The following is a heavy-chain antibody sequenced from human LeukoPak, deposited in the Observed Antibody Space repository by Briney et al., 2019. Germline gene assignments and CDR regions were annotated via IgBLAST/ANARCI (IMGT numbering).Heavy chain of an antibody. V-gene: IGHV3-11*04. CDR3: AKAHYRVYPYFDY. CDR1: GFTFTDYY. D-gene: IGHD3-10*01. CDR2: ISGSGGTI. Sequence: GGSLRLSCAASGFTFTDYYMSWIRQAPGKGLECVSYISGSGGTIYYADSVEGRFTISRDNAKNSLYLQMNSLRAEDTAVYYCAKAHYRVYPYFDYWGQGTLVTVSS. J-gene: IGHJ4*02.